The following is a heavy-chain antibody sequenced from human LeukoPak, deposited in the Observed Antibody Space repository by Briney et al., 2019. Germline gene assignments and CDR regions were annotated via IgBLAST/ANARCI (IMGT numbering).Heavy chain of an antibody. V-gene: IGHV1-2*06. J-gene: IGHJ4*02. CDR1: GYTFTGYY. CDR2: INPNSGGT. CDR3: AREGDTAMDNPFDY. Sequence: AASVKVSCKASGYTFTGYYMHWVRQAPGQGLEWMGRINPNSGGTNYAQKFQGRVIMTRDTSISTAYMELSRLRSDDTAVYYCAREGDTAMDNPFDYWGQGTLVTVSS. D-gene: IGHD5-18*01.